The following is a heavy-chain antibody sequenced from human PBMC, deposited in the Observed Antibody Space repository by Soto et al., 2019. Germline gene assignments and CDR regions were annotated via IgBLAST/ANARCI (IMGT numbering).Heavy chain of an antibody. CDR1: GFTFDDYG. D-gene: IGHD3-10*01. J-gene: IGHJ4*02. CDR3: ARVVWYYYGSGSYFIDY. V-gene: IGHV3-20*04. CDR2: INWNGGST. Sequence: GSLRLSCAASGFTFDDYGMSWVRQAPGKGLEWVSGINWNGGSTGYADSVKGRFTISRDNAKNSLYLQMNSLRAEDTALYYCARVVWYYYGSGSYFIDYWGQGTLVTVSS.